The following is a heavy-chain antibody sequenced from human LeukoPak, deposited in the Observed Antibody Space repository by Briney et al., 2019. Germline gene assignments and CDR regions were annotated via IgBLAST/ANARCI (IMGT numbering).Heavy chain of an antibody. CDR3: ARGGVGVHFDY. CDR2: ISSSGSST. V-gene: IGHV3-11*04. CDR1: GFTFSDYY. Sequence: GGSLRLSCAASGFTFSDYYMSWIRQAPGKRLEWVSYISSSGSSTYYADSVKGRFTISRDNTKNSLYLQMNSLRAEDTAVYYCARGGVGVHFDYWGQGTLVTVSS. J-gene: IGHJ4*02. D-gene: IGHD1-26*01.